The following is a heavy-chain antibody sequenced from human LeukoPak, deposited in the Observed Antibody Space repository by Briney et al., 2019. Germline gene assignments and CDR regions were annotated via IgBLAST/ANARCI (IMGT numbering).Heavy chain of an antibody. CDR2: IWYDGSNK. CDR3: AREDGIAVAGTGY. J-gene: IGHJ4*02. CDR1: GFTFSSYG. Sequence: GGSLRLSCAASGFTFSSYGMHWVRQAPGKGLEWVAVIWYDGSNKYYADSVKGRFTTSRDNSKNTLYLQMNSLRAEDTAVYYCAREDGIAVAGTGYWGQGTLVTVSS. V-gene: IGHV3-33*01. D-gene: IGHD6-19*01.